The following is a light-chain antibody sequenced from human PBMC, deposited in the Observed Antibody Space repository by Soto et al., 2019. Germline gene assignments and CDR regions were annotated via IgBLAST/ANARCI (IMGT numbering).Light chain of an antibody. J-gene: IGKJ2*01. CDR2: GAS. Sequence: IQMTQSPSSLSASVGDRVTVTCRASQTIKKYLNWYQCKPGKAPKLLIYGASNLQRGVPSRFSGSGSGTDFTLTISRLESDDFATYYCHQILSAPFTFGQGTGLE. CDR1: QTIKKY. CDR3: HQILSAPFT. V-gene: IGKV1-39*01.